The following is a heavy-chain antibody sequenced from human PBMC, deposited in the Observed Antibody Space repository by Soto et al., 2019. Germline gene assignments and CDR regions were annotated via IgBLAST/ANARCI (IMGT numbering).Heavy chain of an antibody. CDR2: TYYRSKWYN. CDR3: ASQRSSSMAGFDP. V-gene: IGHV6-1*01. Sequence: PSQTRSLTCAMSGDSVSSNIAAWNCIRQSPSRGLEWLGRTYYRSKWYNDYAVSVKSRITINPDTSKNQFSLQLNSVTPEDTAVYYCASQRSSSMAGFDPWGQGTMVTVSS. J-gene: IGHJ5*02. D-gene: IGHD6-13*01. CDR1: GDSVSSNIAA.